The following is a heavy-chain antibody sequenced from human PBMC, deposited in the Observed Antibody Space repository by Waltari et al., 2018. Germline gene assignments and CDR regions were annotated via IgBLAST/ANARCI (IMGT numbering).Heavy chain of an antibody. V-gene: IGHV3-15*07. CDR2: IKSKTDGGTT. Sequence: EVQLVESGGGLVKPGGSLRLSCAASGFNFSNAWLNWVRPSQGHGLEWGGRIKSKTDGGTTDYAAPVKGRFTISRDDSKNTLYLQMNSLKTEDTAVYYCTTSGFTMIVVGFWRYYGMDVWGQGTTVTVSS. CDR1: GFNFSNAW. CDR3: TTSGFTMIVVGFWRYYGMDV. J-gene: IGHJ6*02. D-gene: IGHD3-22*01.